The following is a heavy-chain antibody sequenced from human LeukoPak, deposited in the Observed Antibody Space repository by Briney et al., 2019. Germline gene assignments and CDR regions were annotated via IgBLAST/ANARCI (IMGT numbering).Heavy chain of an antibody. CDR1: GSTFSSYE. V-gene: IGHV3-48*03. CDR2: ISSSGSTK. D-gene: IGHD6-19*01. Sequence: PGGPLRLSCVASGSTFSSYEMNWVRQAPGKGLEWVSKISSSGSTKYYAESLKGRFTISRDNAKSSLYLQMNSLTAEDTAVYYCALIAVAATGYWGQGTLVTVSS. J-gene: IGHJ4*02. CDR3: ALIAVAATGY.